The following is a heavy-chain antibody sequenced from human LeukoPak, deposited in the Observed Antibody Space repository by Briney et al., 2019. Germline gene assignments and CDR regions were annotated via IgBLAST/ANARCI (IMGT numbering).Heavy chain of an antibody. D-gene: IGHD4-17*01. CDR3: AREDLHDYGVGVYWYFDL. Sequence: GGSLRLSCAASGFTVSSNYMSWVRQAPGKGLEWVSVIYSGGSTYYADSVKGRFTISRDNSKNTLYLQMNSLRAEDTAVYYCAREDLHDYGVGVYWYFDLWGRGTLVTVSS. CDR1: GFTVSSNY. V-gene: IGHV3-53*01. CDR2: IYSGGST. J-gene: IGHJ2*01.